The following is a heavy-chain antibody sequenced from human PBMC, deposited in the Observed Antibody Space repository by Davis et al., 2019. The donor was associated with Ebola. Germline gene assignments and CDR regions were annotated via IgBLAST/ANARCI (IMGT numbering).Heavy chain of an antibody. V-gene: IGHV1-46*01. CDR3: ARGCGGDCYSVSDDGTFDY. CDR1: GYTFTSYY. Sequence: ASVTVSCKASGYTFTSYYMHWVRRAPGQGLEWMGIINPSGGSTSYAQKFQGRVTMTRDTSTSTVYMELSSLRSEDTAVYYCARGCGGDCYSVSDDGTFDYWGQGTLVTVSS. J-gene: IGHJ4*02. CDR2: INPSGGST. D-gene: IGHD2-21*02.